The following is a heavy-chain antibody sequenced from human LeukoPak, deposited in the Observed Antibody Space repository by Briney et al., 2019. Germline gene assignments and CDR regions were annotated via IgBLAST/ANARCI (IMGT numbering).Heavy chain of an antibody. J-gene: IGHJ4*02. V-gene: IGHV3-72*01. CDR3: VRVGSVAGSDYLDY. CDR2: SRSKAKSYTT. CDR1: GFTFSDHF. Sequence: TGGSLRLSCVVSGFTFSDHFLDWVRQAPGKGLEWVGRSRSKAKSYTTEYAASVKGRFTISRDDSKNSLYLQMNSLKTEDTAVYYCVRVGSVAGSDYLDYWGQGTLVTVSS. D-gene: IGHD6-19*01.